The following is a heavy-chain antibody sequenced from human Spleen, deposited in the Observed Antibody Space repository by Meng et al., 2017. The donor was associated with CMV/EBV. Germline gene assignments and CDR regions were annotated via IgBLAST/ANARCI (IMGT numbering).Heavy chain of an antibody. D-gene: IGHD2-15*01. CDR1: GFTFGDYQ. Sequence: GESLKISCANPGFTFGDYQLSWVRPAPGKGLEWVGFIRTKTYGGTAEHAASVKGRCTITRDDSKSIAYLQINTRGTEDAAVYYCTREKGDIVVIPSTFWGQGTVVTVSS. J-gene: IGHJ4*02. CDR3: TREKGDIVVIPSTF. CDR2: IRTKTYGGTA. V-gene: IGHV3-49*04.